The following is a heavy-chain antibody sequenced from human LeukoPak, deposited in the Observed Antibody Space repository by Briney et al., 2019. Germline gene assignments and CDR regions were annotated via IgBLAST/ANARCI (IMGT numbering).Heavy chain of an antibody. CDR3: AKEYSSSWYPGMDV. J-gene: IGHJ6*02. D-gene: IGHD6-13*01. V-gene: IGHV3-30*18. Sequence: GRSLRLSCAASGFTFSSYGMHWVRQAPGKGLEWVAVISYDGSNKYYADSVKGRFTISRDNSKNTLYLQMNSLRAEDTAVYYCAKEYSSSWYPGMDVWGRGTTVTVSS. CDR2: ISYDGSNK. CDR1: GFTFSSYG.